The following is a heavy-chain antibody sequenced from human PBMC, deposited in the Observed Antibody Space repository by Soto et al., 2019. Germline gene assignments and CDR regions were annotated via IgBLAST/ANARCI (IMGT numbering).Heavy chain of an antibody. Sequence: SVKVSCKASGGTFSSYTISWVRQAPGQGLEWMGRIIPILGIANYAQKFQGRVTITADKSTSTAYMELSSLRSEDTAVYYCARATGSHYYYYYMDVWGKGTTVTVSS. CDR2: IIPILGIA. CDR3: ARATGSHYYYYYMDV. J-gene: IGHJ6*03. CDR1: GGTFSSYT. V-gene: IGHV1-69*02.